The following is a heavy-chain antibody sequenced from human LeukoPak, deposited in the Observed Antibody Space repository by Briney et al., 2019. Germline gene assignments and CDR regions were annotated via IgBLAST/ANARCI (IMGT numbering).Heavy chain of an antibody. CDR2: IHTSGSV. J-gene: IGHJ4*02. CDR1: GGSISTYY. D-gene: IGHD6-6*01. CDR3: AREGSMTARPFVSIDY. Sequence: PSETLSLTCTVSGGSISTYYRSWVRQPAGKGLEWIGRIHTSGSVDYNPSLKSRVTISVDTSKKQFSLTLSSVTAADTAMYYCAREGSMTARPFVSIDYWGQGTLVTVSS. V-gene: IGHV4-4*07.